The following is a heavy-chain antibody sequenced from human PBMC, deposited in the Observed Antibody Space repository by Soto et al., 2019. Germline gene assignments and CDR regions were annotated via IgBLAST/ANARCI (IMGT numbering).Heavy chain of an antibody. V-gene: IGHV3-23*01. D-gene: IGHD3-10*01. CDR2: ISGSGGST. Sequence: PGGSRRLSCAAPGFTFSSYAMSWVRQAPGKGLEWVSAISGSGGSTYYADSVKGRFTISRDNSKNTLYLQMNSLRAEDTAVYYCAKDDNYGSGSSFDYWGQATLVTVSS. CDR3: AKDDNYGSGSSFDY. J-gene: IGHJ4*02. CDR1: GFTFSSYA.